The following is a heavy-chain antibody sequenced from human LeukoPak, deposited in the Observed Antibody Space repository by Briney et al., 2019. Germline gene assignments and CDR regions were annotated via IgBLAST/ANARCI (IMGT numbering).Heavy chain of an antibody. CDR1: GYTFTGYY. D-gene: IGHD6-19*01. CDR2: INPNSGGT. J-gene: IGHJ3*02. CDR3: AWSSGWSPGGAFDI. Sequence: ASVKVSCTASGYTFTGYYMHWVRQAPGQGLEWMGWINPNSGGTNYAQKFQGRVTMTRDTSISTAYMELSRLRSDDTAVYYCAWSSGWSPGGAFDIWGQGTMVTVSS. V-gene: IGHV1-2*02.